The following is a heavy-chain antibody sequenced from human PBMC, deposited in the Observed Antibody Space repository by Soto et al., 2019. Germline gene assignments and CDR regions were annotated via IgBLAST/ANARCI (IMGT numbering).Heavy chain of an antibody. V-gene: IGHV4-59*01. CDR3: ARGQRENRPYYYYYGMDV. D-gene: IGHD6-25*01. J-gene: IGHJ6*02. Sequence: SETLSLTCTVSGGSISSYYWSWIRQPPGKGLEWIGYIYYSGSTNYNPSLKSRVTISVDTSKNQFSLKLSSVTAADTAVYYCARGQRENRPYYYYYGMDVWGQGTTVTVSS. CDR1: GGSISSYY. CDR2: IYYSGST.